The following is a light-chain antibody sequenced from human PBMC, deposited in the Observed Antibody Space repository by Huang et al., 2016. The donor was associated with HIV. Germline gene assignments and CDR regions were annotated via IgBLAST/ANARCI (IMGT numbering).Light chain of an antibody. J-gene: IGKJ2*01. V-gene: IGKV1-33*01. CDR1: QDISNY. CDR2: DAS. CDR3: QQYNNLPT. Sequence: DIQMTQSPSSLSASVGDRVTITCQASQDISNYLNWYQQKQGKAPKLLIYDASNLETGVPSRFSGSGSGTDFTFTISSLQPEDTATYYCQQYNNLPTFGQGTKLEIK.